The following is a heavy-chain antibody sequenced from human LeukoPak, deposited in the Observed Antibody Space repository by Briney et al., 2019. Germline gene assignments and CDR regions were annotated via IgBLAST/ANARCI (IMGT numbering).Heavy chain of an antibody. CDR2: IYPGDSDT. D-gene: IGHD3-3*01. Sequence: GESLKISCKGSGYSFTSYWIGWVRQMPGKGLEWIGIIYPGDSDTRYSPSFQGQVTISADKSISTAYLQWSSLKAADTAMYYCARQFDFWSGYFGYWGQGTLVTVSS. CDR3: ARQFDFWSGYFGY. CDR1: GYSFTSYW. J-gene: IGHJ4*02. V-gene: IGHV5-51*01.